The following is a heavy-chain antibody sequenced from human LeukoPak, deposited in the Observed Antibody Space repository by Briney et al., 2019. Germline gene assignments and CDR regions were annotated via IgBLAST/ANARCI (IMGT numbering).Heavy chain of an antibody. Sequence: ASVKVSCKASGYTFIDCYIHWVRQVPGQGLEWMGWVDPNSEGTNYAQKFQGRVTMTRDTSISTAYMELSRLRSDDTAVYYCARVRFFYYGMDVWGQGTTVTVSS. CDR1: GYTFIDCY. J-gene: IGHJ6*02. D-gene: IGHD3-3*01. CDR2: VDPNSEGT. V-gene: IGHV1-2*02. CDR3: ARVRFFYYGMDV.